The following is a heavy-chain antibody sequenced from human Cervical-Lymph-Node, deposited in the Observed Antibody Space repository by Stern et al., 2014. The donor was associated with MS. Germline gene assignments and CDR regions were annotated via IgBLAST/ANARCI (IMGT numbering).Heavy chain of an antibody. CDR1: GDSMNTYY. D-gene: IGHD3-10*01. V-gene: IGHV4-59*01. CDR3: AREKIVREFLAYSYYGMDV. J-gene: IGHJ6*02. Sequence: QVQLQESGPGLVRPSETLSLTCTVSGDSMNTYYWGWIRQPPGKGLEWIGHVYYTGGSNYNPSLKSRVTISLDTSRNQFSLHLSSVTAADTAVYYCAREKIVREFLAYSYYGMDVWGQGTTVTVSS. CDR2: VYYTGGS.